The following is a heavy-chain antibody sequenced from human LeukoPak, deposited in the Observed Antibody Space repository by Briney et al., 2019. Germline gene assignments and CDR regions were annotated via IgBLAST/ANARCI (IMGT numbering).Heavy chain of an antibody. Sequence: GGSLRLSCAASGFTFSSYSMNWVRQAPGKGLEWVSYISSSSNTIYYADSVRGRFTISRDNAKNSLSLQMNSLRAEDTAVYYCASLVVVPVATGGSFDPWGQGTLVTVSS. J-gene: IGHJ5*02. D-gene: IGHD2-2*01. CDR2: ISSSSNTI. CDR3: ASLVVVPVATGGSFDP. CDR1: GFTFSSYS. V-gene: IGHV3-48*04.